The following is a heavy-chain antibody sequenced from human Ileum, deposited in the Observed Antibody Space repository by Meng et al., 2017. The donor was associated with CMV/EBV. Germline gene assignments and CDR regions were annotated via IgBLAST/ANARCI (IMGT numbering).Heavy chain of an antibody. CDR1: GFTFNNYW. V-gene: IGHV3-74*01. Sequence: GGSLTLSCAASGFTFNNYWMLWVRQAPGKGLMWVSRVKSDGSGITYADSVKGRFTISRDNAKNTLSLQMNSLRVDDTAVYIGGRERWGRGDYWSQGTVVTVSS. CDR2: VKSDGSGI. D-gene: IGHD2-21*02. CDR3: GRERWGRGDY. J-gene: IGHJ4*02.